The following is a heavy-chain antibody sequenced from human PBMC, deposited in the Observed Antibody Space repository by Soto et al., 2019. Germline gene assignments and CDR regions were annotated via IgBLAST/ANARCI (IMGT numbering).Heavy chain of an antibody. CDR3: ATNTVTKVDDY. CDR1: GFTFSNFW. J-gene: IGHJ4*02. V-gene: IGHV3-7*03. Sequence: VQLVESGGGLVQPGGSLRLSCEASGFTFSNFWMSWVRQAPGKGLEWVANIKQDGSEKKYVDSVKGRFIISRDNAKNSLSLQVNSLRAEDTAVYYCATNTVTKVDDYWGQGARVTVSS. CDR2: IKQDGSEK. D-gene: IGHD4-17*01.